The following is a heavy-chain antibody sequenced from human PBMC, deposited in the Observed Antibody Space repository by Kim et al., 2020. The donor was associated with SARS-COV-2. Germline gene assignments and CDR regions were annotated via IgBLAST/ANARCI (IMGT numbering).Heavy chain of an antibody. V-gene: IGHV3-49*03. Sequence: GGSLRLSCTASGFTFGDYAMSWFRQAPGKGLEWVGFIRSKAYGGTTEYAASVKGRFTISRDDSKSIAYLQMNSLKTEDTAVYYCTREGWADYGDFIDYWGQGTLVTVSS. D-gene: IGHD4-17*01. CDR2: IRSKAYGGTT. J-gene: IGHJ4*02. CDR3: TREGWADYGDFIDY. CDR1: GFTFGDYA.